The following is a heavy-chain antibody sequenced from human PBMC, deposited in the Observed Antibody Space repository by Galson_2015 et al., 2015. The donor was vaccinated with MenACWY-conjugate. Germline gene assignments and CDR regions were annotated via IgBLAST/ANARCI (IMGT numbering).Heavy chain of an antibody. D-gene: IGHD1-14*01. V-gene: IGHV4-39*01. CDR1: GDSISSDAYY. Sequence: TLSLTCTVSGDSISSDAYYWGRLRQPPGKGLEWIASINYSGKTFYYPSLKSRVTISVDTSKSQFSLTLSSVTAADTAVYFCARRTPNLNWFDPWGQGTLVTVSS. CDR3: ARRTPNLNWFDP. CDR2: INYSGKT. J-gene: IGHJ5*02.